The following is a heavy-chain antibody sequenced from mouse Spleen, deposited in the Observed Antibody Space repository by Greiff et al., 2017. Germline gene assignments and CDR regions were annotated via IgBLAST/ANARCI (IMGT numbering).Heavy chain of an antibody. D-gene: IGHD4-1*01. Sequence: QVQLQQPGAELVMPGASVKLSCKASGYTFTSYWMHWVKQRPGQGLEWIGEIDPSDSYTNYNQKFKGKATLTVDKSSSTAYMQLSSLTSEDSAVYYCANWEDAMDYWGQGTSVTVSS. V-gene: IGHV1-69*01. CDR3: ANWEDAMDY. CDR2: IDPSDSYT. CDR1: GYTFTSYW. J-gene: IGHJ4*01.